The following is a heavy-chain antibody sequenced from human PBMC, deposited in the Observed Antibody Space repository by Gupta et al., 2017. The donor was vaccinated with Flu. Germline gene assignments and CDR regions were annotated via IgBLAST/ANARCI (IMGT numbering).Heavy chain of an antibody. CDR1: GYSFINYG. J-gene: IGHJ4*02. V-gene: IGHV1-18*01. Sequence: QVQLVQSGAEVKKPGASVKVSCKASGYSFINYGISWVRQARGQGLEWMGWISTYNGETKYADKFQGRMTLTTDRSTTTAYMELRSLKSDDTAVYYCARDLSSWFKVDYWGQGTLVTVSS. CDR2: ISTYNGET. D-gene: IGHD6-13*01. CDR3: ARDLSSWFKVDY.